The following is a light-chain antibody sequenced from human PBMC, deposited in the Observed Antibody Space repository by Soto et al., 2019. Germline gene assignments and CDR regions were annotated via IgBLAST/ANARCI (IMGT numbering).Light chain of an antibody. J-gene: IGKJ1*01. V-gene: IGKV1-5*03. CDR3: QQYNVYSWT. CDR2: EAS. Sequence: DIQMTQSPSSVSASVGDRVTITCRASQNINSWLAWYQQKPGKAPKLLIHEASSLEKGVPARFGGSGSGTEFTLTISSLQPDDFATYYCQQYNVYSWTFGQGTKVEIK. CDR1: QNINSW.